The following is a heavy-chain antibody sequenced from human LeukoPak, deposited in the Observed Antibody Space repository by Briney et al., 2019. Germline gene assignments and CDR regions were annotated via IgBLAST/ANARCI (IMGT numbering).Heavy chain of an antibody. Sequence: PSETLSLTCTVFGGSISSGDYYWSWIRQPPGKGLEWIGYIYYSGSTYYNPSLKSRVTISVDTSKNQFSLKLSSVTAADTAVYYCARDGGCSSTSCLFDYWGQGTLVTVSS. V-gene: IGHV4-30-4*08. CDR3: ARDGGCSSTSCLFDY. CDR2: IYYSGST. J-gene: IGHJ4*02. CDR1: GGSISSGDYY. D-gene: IGHD2-2*01.